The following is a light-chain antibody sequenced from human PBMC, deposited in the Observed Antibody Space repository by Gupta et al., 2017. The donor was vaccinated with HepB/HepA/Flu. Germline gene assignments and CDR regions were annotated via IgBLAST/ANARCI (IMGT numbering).Light chain of an antibody. CDR2: DNN. J-gene: IGLJ3*02. CDR3: RTYDHSPSTWV. CDR1: SSNWGNYF. V-gene: IGLV1-51*01. Sequence: QSVLPPPPSVSAAPGQKVTISCAGSSSNWGNYFVSWYQQLPGTAPKLLIFDNNQRPSGIPDRFSGSKSGTSATLAISGLQAGDEADYYCRTYDHSPSTWVLGGGTKLTVL.